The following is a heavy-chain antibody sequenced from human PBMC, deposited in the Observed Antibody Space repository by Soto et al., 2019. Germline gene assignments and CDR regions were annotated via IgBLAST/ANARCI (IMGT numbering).Heavy chain of an antibody. CDR2: VYSSGNT. CDR3: AADRGNSSSWQLDY. Sequence: QVQLQESGPGLVRPSQTLSLTCTVSGGSGSRDSFWNWIRQSPGKGLEWIGYVYSSGNTFYSPSLKARALISLDPSKNQFSRKLRSVTAADTAVYYCAADRGNSSSWQLDYWGQGALVTVSS. CDR1: GGSGSRDSF. D-gene: IGHD6-13*01. J-gene: IGHJ4*02. V-gene: IGHV4-30-4*01.